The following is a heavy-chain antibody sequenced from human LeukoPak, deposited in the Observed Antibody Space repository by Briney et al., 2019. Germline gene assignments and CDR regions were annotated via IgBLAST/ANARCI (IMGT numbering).Heavy chain of an antibody. V-gene: IGHV3-7*01. Sequence: PGGSLRLSCAASGFTFSSYWMSWVRQARWKGLEWVANIKEDGSETYYVDSVKGRFTISRDNAKNSLFLQMNSLRAEDTAVYYCARVEGRSSCPDYWGQGTLVTVSS. D-gene: IGHD6-13*01. CDR2: IKEDGSET. CDR3: ARVEGRSSCPDY. J-gene: IGHJ4*02. CDR1: GFTFSSYW.